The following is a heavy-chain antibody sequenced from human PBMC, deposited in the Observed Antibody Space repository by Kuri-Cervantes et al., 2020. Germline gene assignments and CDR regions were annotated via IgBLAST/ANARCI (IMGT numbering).Heavy chain of an antibody. CDR3: ARGGTMTTVTPFDY. Sequence: SETLSLTCTVSGGSISSYYWSWIRQPPGKGLEWIGYIYYSGSTNYNPSLKSRVTISVDTSKNQFSLKLSSVTAADTAVYYCARGGTMTTVTPFDYWGRGTRGTVSS. V-gene: IGHV4-59*01. J-gene: IGHJ4*01. CDR2: IYYSGST. D-gene: IGHD4-17*01. CDR1: GGSISSYY.